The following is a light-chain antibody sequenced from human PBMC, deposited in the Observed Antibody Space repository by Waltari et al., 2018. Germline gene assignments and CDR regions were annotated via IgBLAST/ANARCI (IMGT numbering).Light chain of an antibody. CDR2: NNN. V-gene: IGLV1-44*01. CDR3: AAWDDSLNGHVV. CDR1: YSNLGSNA. J-gene: IGLJ2*01. Sequence: QSVLTQPPSASGTPGQRVTIPCSGSYSNLGSNAINWYQHLPGTAPKLLIYNNNQRPSGVPARFSGSKSGTSASLAISGLQSEDEADYYCAAWDDSLNGHVVFGGGTKLTVL.